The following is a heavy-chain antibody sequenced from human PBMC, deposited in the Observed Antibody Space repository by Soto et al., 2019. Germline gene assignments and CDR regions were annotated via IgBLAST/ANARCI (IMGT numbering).Heavy chain of an antibody. J-gene: IGHJ4*02. Sequence: PGGSLRLSCAASGFTFSSYDMHWVSQATGKGLKWVSAIGTAGDTYYPGSVKGRFTISRENAKNSLYLQMNSLRAEDTAVYYCARVGYDILTGYYNPYFDYWGQGTLVTVSS. V-gene: IGHV3-13*01. D-gene: IGHD3-9*01. CDR3: ARVGYDILTGYYNPYFDY. CDR2: IGTAGDT. CDR1: GFTFSSYD.